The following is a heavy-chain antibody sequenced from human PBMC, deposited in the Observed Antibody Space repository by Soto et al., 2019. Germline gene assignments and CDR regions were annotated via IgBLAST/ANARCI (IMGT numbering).Heavy chain of an antibody. Sequence: PGGSLRLSCAASGFTFSSYAMSWVRQAPGKGLEWVSSISGSGDSTYYADSVKGRFTISRDNSKNTLSLQMNSLRAEDTAVYYYAKDPDSSGLGSWGQGTLVTVSS. D-gene: IGHD6-19*01. CDR2: ISGSGDST. CDR1: GFTFSSYA. V-gene: IGHV3-23*01. CDR3: AKDPDSSGLGS. J-gene: IGHJ5*01.